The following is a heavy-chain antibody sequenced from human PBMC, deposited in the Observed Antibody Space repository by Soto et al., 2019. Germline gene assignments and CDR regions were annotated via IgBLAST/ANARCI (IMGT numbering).Heavy chain of an antibody. D-gene: IGHD3-22*01. CDR2: ISADNGNT. CDR3: ARVYYDSSGFYHEDH. Sequence: QVKLVQSGAEVKKPGASVMVSCQASGYSFNNYLISWVRQAPGQGPEWVGWISADNGNTNYGQKFLGRVTMTTDTSTSTAYMDLRSLRSDDTAVYYCARVYYDSSGFYHEDHWGPGTLVTVSS. V-gene: IGHV1-18*01. J-gene: IGHJ2*01. CDR1: GYSFNNYL.